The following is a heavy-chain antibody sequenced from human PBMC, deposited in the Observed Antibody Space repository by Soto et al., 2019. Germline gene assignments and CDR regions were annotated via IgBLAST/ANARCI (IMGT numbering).Heavy chain of an antibody. Sequence: SETLSLNWTVSGGANSSYYCSGIRQPAGKGLEWIGRIYTSGSSNYNPSLKSRVTMSVDTSKNQFSLKLSSVTAADTAVYYCARDSWGATLDYWGQGTLVTVSS. J-gene: IGHJ4*02. CDR1: GGANSSYY. CDR2: IYTSGSS. CDR3: ARDSWGATLDY. D-gene: IGHD1-26*01. V-gene: IGHV4-4*07.